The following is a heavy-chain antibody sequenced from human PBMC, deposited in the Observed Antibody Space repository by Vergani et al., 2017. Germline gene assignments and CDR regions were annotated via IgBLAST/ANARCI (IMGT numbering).Heavy chain of an antibody. Sequence: EVQLVESGGGLVQPGGSLRLSSAASGFTFSIYWMSWVRQAPGKGLEWVANIKQDGSEKYYVDSVKGRFTISRDNAKNSLYLQMNSLRAEDTAVYYCAASEGHGYWGQGTLVTVSS. CDR2: IKQDGSEK. CDR1: GFTFSIYW. V-gene: IGHV3-7*03. J-gene: IGHJ4*02. CDR3: AASEGHGY.